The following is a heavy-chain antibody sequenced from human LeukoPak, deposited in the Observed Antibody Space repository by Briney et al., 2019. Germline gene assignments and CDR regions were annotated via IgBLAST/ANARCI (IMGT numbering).Heavy chain of an antibody. D-gene: IGHD3-10*01. CDR3: ARVPHGYYYGSGSPGYYYYGMDV. CDR1: GFTFSHYW. Sequence: GGSLRLSCAASGFTFSHYWMSWVRQAPGKGLEWVANIKQDGSEKYYVDSVKGRFTISRDNAKNSMYLQMNSLRAEDTAVYYCARVPHGYYYGSGSPGYYYYGMDVWGQGTTVTVSS. CDR2: IKQDGSEK. J-gene: IGHJ6*02. V-gene: IGHV3-7*01.